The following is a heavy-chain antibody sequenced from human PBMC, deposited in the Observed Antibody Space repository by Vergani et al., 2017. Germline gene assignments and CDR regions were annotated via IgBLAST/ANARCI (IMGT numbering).Heavy chain of an antibody. D-gene: IGHD2-15*01. J-gene: IGHJ4*02. V-gene: IGHV3-23*01. Sequence: EVQLLESGGGLVQPGGSLRLSCAASGFTFSSYAMSWVRQAPGKGLEWVSGISGSGGSTYYADSVKGRFTISRDNSKNTLYLQMNSLRAEDTAVYYCAKGGIVVVVAACFDYWGQGTLVTVSS. CDR1: GFTFSSYA. CDR3: AKGGIVVVVAACFDY. CDR2: ISGSGGST.